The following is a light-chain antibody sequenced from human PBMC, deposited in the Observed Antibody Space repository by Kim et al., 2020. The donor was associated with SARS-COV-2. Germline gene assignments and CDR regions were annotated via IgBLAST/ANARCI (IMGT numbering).Light chain of an antibody. J-gene: IGKJ1*01. V-gene: IGKV1D-16*01. Sequence: ASVGDRVTITCRARQDISSWLDWYQVKPEKAPKSLIYAAASLESGVPSRFSGSGSGTEFTLTISSLQPEDFATYYCQQYDSFPRTFGRGTKVDIK. CDR2: AAA. CDR3: QQYDSFPRT. CDR1: QDISSW.